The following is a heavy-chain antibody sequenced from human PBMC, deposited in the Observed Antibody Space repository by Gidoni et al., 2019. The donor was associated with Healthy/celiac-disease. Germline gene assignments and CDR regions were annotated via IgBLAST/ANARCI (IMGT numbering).Heavy chain of an antibody. D-gene: IGHD3-9*01. J-gene: IGHJ4*02. Sequence: QVQLQQWGAGLLKPSETLSLTCAVYGGSFSGYYWSWIRQPPGKGLEWIGEINHSGSTNYNPSLKSRVTISVDTSKNQFSLKLSSVTAADTAVYYCARPYYDILTGYRFDYWGQGTLVTVSS. CDR3: ARPYYDILTGYRFDY. CDR1: GGSFSGYY. CDR2: INHSGST. V-gene: IGHV4-34*01.